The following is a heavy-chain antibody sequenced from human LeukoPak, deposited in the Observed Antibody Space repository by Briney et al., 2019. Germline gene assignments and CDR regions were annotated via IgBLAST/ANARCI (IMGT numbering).Heavy chain of an antibody. Sequence: ASVKVSCKASGYTFTGYYMHWVRQAPGQGLEWMGWINPNSGGTNYAQKFQGRVTMTRDTSISTAYMELSRLRSDDTAVYYCARDPTRGAVADNWFDPWGQRTLVTVSS. D-gene: IGHD6-19*01. J-gene: IGHJ5*02. CDR1: GYTFTGYY. CDR3: ARDPTRGAVADNWFDP. CDR2: INPNSGGT. V-gene: IGHV1-2*02.